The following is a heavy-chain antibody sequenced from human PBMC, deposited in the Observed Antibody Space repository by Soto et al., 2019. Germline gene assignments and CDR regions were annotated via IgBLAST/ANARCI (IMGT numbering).Heavy chain of an antibody. CDR3: ARLSHYCKSWEGYFDY. J-gene: IGHJ4*02. Sequence: GESLKISCKGSGHTFTTYWIGWVRQMPGKGLEWMGIIYPGDSDTRYSPSFQGHITISADKSISTAFLHWSSLKASDTAMYYCARLSHYCKSWEGYFDYWGQGILVTVSS. CDR2: IYPGDSDT. D-gene: IGHD6-13*01. CDR1: GHTFTTYW. V-gene: IGHV5-51*01.